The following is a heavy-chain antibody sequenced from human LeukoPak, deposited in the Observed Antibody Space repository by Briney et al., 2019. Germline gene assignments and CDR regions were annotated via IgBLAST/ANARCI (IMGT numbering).Heavy chain of an antibody. CDR2: MSSSDDGR. J-gene: IGHJ4*02. CDR3: ARVSDILTDYDPPDY. CDR1: GFSFSSYA. V-gene: IGHV3-23*01. D-gene: IGHD3-9*01. Sequence: GGSLRLSCATSGFSFSSYAMSWVRQAPGKGLEWVSAMSSSDDGRYYAASVRGRFTISRDTSRSTLYLQMNSLRAEDTAVYYCARVSDILTDYDPPDYWGQGTLVTVSS.